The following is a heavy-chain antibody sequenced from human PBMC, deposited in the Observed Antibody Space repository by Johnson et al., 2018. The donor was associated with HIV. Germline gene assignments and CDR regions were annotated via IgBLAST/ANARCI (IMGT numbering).Heavy chain of an antibody. CDR3: AKVAYSSSYLDAFDS. CDR2: IWYDGSNK. V-gene: IGHV3-33*06. J-gene: IGHJ3*02. Sequence: VQLVESGGGVVQPGRSLRLSCAASGFTFSNYGMHWVRQAPGQGLEWVAVIWYDGSNKYYADSVKGRFTISRDNSKNTLYLQMHSLRAEDTTVYYCAKVAYSSSYLDAFDSWGQGTMVTVSS. CDR1: GFTFSNYG. D-gene: IGHD6-6*01.